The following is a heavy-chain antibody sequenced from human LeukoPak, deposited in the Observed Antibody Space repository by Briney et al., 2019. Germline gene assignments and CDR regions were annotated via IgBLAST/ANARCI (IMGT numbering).Heavy chain of an antibody. Sequence: GASVKVSCKASGYTFTGYYTHWVRQAPGQGLEWMGWINPNSGGTNYAQKFQGRVTMTRDTSISTAYMELSRLRSDDTAVYYCARMGSLRDGYNGDYWGQGTLVTVSS. D-gene: IGHD5-24*01. CDR2: INPNSGGT. CDR3: ARMGSLRDGYNGDY. J-gene: IGHJ4*02. V-gene: IGHV1-2*02. CDR1: GYTFTGYY.